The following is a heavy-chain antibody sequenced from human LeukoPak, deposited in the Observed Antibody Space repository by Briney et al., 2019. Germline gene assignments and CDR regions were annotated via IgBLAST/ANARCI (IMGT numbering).Heavy chain of an antibody. CDR1: GGSISSYY. V-gene: IGHV4-59*01. D-gene: IGHD2-15*01. J-gene: IGHJ6*02. CDR3: ARGTTPLYGMDV. Sequence: SETLSLTCTVSGGSISSYYWSWIRQPPGKGLEWIGYIYNSGRTNYNPSLKSRVTISVDTPKNQFSLKLSSVAAADTAVYYCARGTTPLYGMDVWGQGTTVTVSS. CDR2: IYNSGRT.